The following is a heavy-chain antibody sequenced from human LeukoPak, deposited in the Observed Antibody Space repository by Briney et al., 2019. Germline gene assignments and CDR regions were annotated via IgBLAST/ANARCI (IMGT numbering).Heavy chain of an antibody. Sequence: GGSLRLSCAASGFTFSTYAIHWVRQAPGKGLEWVAVISYDGINKYYADSVKGRFTISKDNSKNKLYLQMNSLRAEDTAVYYCARVGLDYGDYADAFDIWGQGTMVTVSS. J-gene: IGHJ3*02. D-gene: IGHD4-17*01. V-gene: IGHV3-30*04. CDR3: ARVGLDYGDYADAFDI. CDR2: ISYDGINK. CDR1: GFTFSTYA.